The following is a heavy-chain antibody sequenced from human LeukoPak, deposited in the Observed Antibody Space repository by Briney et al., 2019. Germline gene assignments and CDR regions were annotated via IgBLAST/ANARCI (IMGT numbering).Heavy chain of an antibody. D-gene: IGHD5-12*01. CDR2: ISSNGGST. V-gene: IGHV3-64D*06. CDR3: AKLPTMVATVG. Sequence: GGSLRLSCSASGFTFSSYAMHWVRQAPGKGLEYVSAISSNGGSTYYADSVKGRFTISRDNSKNTLYLQMNSLRAEDTAVYYCAKLPTMVATVGWGQGTLVTVSS. J-gene: IGHJ4*02. CDR1: GFTFSSYA.